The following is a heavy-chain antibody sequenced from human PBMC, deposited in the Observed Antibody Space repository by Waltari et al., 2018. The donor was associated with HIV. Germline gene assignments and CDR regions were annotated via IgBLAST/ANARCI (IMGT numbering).Heavy chain of an antibody. CDR3: ARRKGDYRTAFDI. V-gene: IGHV5-51*01. J-gene: IGHJ3*02. D-gene: IGHD4-17*01. CDR1: GNTFAGYW. CDR2: IYPGDSDA. Sequence: EEKLVQSGAEVKEPGESLKISCKSLGNTFAGYWVGWGRQMPGKGLEWMGVIYPGDSDAVYSPSFQGRVIMSTDSSISTVYLQWSSLRASDTAMYYCARRKGDYRTAFDIWGQGTMVTASS.